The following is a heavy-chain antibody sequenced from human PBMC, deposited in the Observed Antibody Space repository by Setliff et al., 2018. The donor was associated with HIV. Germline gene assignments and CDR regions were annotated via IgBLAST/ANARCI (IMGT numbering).Heavy chain of an antibody. CDR1: GYSISSGYY. CDR2: IYHSGST. V-gene: IGHV4-38-2*01. CDR3: ARLSDTAMASFDS. Sequence: SETLSLTCAVSGYSISSGYYWGWIRQPPGKGLEWIGSIYHSGSTYYNPSLKSRGTISVDTSKNQLSLKVTSVTAADTAVYYCARLSDTAMASFDSWGQGTLVTVSS. J-gene: IGHJ4*02. D-gene: IGHD5-18*01.